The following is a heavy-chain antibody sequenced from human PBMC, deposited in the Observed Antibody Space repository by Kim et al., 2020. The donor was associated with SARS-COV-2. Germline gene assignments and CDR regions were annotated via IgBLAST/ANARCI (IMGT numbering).Heavy chain of an antibody. J-gene: IGHJ4*02. V-gene: IGHV4-59*13. CDR3: ARGKLRLGELSLYYFDY. D-gene: IGHD3-16*02. CDR2: IYYSGST. CDR1: GGSISSYY. Sequence: SETLSLTCTVSGGSISSYYWSWIRQPPGKGLEWIGYIYYSGSTNYNPSLKSRVTISVDTSKNQFSLKLSSVTAADTAVYYCARGKLRLGELSLYYFDYWGQGTLVTVSS.